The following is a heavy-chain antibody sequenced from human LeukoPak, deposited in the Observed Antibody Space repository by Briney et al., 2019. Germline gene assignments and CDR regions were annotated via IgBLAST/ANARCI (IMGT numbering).Heavy chain of an antibody. J-gene: IGHJ4*02. Sequence: GGSLRLSCAASGFTFSGSTMHWVRQASGKGLEWVGRIRSKANSYATAYAASVEGRFTISREDSKNTAYLQMNSLKTEDTAMYYCTRSITGITAHFDYWGQGTLVTVSS. CDR1: GFTFSGST. CDR3: TRSITGITAHFDY. V-gene: IGHV3-73*01. CDR2: IRSKANSYAT. D-gene: IGHD1-7*01.